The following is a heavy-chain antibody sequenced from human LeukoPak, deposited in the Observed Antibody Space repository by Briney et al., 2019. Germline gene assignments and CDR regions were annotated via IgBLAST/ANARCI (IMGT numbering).Heavy chain of an antibody. CDR3: ARGAPFFGVVIRNYYYYYMDV. Sequence: SETLSLTCAVYGGSFSGYYWSWIRQPPGKGLEWIGEINHSGSTNYNPSLKSRVTISVDTSKNQFSLKLSSVTAADTAVYYCARGAPFFGVVIRNYYYYYMDVWGKGTTVTVSS. J-gene: IGHJ6*03. D-gene: IGHD3-3*01. CDR2: INHSGST. V-gene: IGHV4-34*01. CDR1: GGSFSGYY.